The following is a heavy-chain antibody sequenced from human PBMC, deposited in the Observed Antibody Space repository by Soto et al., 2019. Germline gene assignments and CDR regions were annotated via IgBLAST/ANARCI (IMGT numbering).Heavy chain of an antibody. CDR2: IYPGDSDT. Sequence: GESQKISSKGSEYSFTSYWIGWVRQIPGKGLEWMGIIYPGDSDTRYSPSFQGQVTISADKSISTAYLQWNSLKASDTAMYYCTRQVPYSLGPQPDCWGQGTLVTVSS. CDR1: EYSFTSYW. CDR3: TRQVPYSLGPQPDC. V-gene: IGHV5-51*01. J-gene: IGHJ4*02. D-gene: IGHD4-4*01.